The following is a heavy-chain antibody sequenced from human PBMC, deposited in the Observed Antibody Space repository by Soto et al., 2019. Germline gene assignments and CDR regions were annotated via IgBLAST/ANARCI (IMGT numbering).Heavy chain of an antibody. D-gene: IGHD6-13*01. CDR1: GFTFSTYA. Sequence: QVQLVESGGGVVQPGRSLRLSCAASGFTFSTYAMHWVRQAPGKGLEWVVVISYDGSNKYYAVSVRGRFTISRDNSKNPLYLQMNSLRGEDTAVYFCARASHQLVQGTDFDFWGQGTLVTVSS. V-gene: IGHV3-30-3*01. CDR3: ARASHQLVQGTDFDF. CDR2: ISYDGSNK. J-gene: IGHJ4*02.